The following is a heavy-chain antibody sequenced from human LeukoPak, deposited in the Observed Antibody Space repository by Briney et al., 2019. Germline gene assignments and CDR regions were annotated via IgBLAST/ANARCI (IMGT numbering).Heavy chain of an antibody. CDR1: GYSFTSYW. Sequence: AGESLKISCKGSGYSFTSYWIGWVRQMPGKGLEWMGIIYPGDSDTRYSPSFQGQVTISADKSISTAYLQWSSLKASDTAMYYCARPATTPNRYSSGWYHFDYWGQGTLVTVSS. CDR2: IYPGDSDT. D-gene: IGHD6-19*01. CDR3: ARPATTPNRYSSGWYHFDY. J-gene: IGHJ4*02. V-gene: IGHV5-51*01.